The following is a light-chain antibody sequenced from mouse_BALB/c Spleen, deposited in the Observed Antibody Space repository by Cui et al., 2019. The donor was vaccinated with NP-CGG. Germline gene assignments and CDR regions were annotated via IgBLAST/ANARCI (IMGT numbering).Light chain of an antibody. CDR3: ALWYSNHWV. Sequence: QAVVTQESALTTSPGETVTFTCRSSTGAVTTSNYANWVQEKPDHLFTGLIGGTNNQVPGVPARFSGSLIGDKAALTITGAQTEDEAIYFCALWYSNHWVFGGGTKLTVL. V-gene: IGLV1*01. J-gene: IGLJ1*01. CDR2: GTN. CDR1: TGAVTTSNY.